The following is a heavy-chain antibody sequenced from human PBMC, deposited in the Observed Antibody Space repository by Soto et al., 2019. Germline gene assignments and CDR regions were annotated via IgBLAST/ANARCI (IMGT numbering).Heavy chain of an antibody. CDR3: AREYYDILTGYYDSYYFDY. J-gene: IGHJ4*02. D-gene: IGHD3-9*01. Sequence: GGSLRLSCAASGFTFSSYWMSWVRQAPGKGLEWVANIKQDGSEKYYVDSVKGRFTISRDNAKNSLYLQMNSLRAEDTAVYYCAREYYDILTGYYDSYYFDYWGQGTLVTVSS. CDR2: IKQDGSEK. CDR1: GFTFSSYW. V-gene: IGHV3-7*01.